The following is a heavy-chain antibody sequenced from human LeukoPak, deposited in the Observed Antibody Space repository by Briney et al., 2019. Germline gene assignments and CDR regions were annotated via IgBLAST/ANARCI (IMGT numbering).Heavy chain of an antibody. V-gene: IGHV3-48*03. CDR1: GFTFSSYE. J-gene: IGHJ4*02. CDR3: ARSWLAVAGPEY. D-gene: IGHD6-19*01. CDR2: ISSSGSTI. Sequence: GGSLRLSCAASGFTFSSYEMNWVRQVPGKGLEWVSYISSSGSTIYYADSVKGRSTISRDNAKNSVYLQMNSLRAEDTAVYYCARSWLAVAGPEYWGQGTLVTVSS.